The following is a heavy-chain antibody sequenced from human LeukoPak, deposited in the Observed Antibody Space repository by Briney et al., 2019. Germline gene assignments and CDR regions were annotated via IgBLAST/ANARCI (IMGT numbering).Heavy chain of an antibody. CDR2: IAPSDSYT. Sequence: GESLKISCKGSGYTFTSYWISWVRQMPGKGLEWMGRIAPSDSYTNYRPSFQGHVTISADKSISPAYLQWSSLKASDTAMYYCARLGYSSPGIAAAGTGGPYNWFDPWGQGTLVTVSS. CDR1: GYTFTSYW. CDR3: ARLGYSSPGIAAAGTGGPYNWFDP. D-gene: IGHD6-13*01. J-gene: IGHJ5*02. V-gene: IGHV5-10-1*01.